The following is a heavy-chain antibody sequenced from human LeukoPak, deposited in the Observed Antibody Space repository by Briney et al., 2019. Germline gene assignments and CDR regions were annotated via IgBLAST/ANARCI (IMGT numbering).Heavy chain of an antibody. CDR3: AGYGNYWDWYFDL. D-gene: IGHD4-11*01. V-gene: IGHV4-59*01. J-gene: IGHJ2*01. CDR2: IHYSGRT. CDR1: GGSLGSYY. Sequence: SETLSLTCTVSGGSLGSYYWSWVRQPPGKGLEGIGYIHYSGRTNHNPSLKSRVTISIDTSKNQISLRLTSVTAADTAVYYCAGYGNYWDWYFDLWGRGTLVTVSS.